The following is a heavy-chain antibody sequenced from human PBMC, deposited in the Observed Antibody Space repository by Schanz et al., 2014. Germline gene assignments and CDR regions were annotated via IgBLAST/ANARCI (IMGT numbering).Heavy chain of an antibody. CDR2: IKKDGSEK. Sequence: EVQLAESGGGLVQPGGSLRLSCAASGFTFSGFWMTWVRQAPGKGLEWVANIKKDGSEKYYVDSVKGRFTISRDNAKRSLFLQMNSLRAEDTAVYYCAKDGPGGSGSYSADGGMDVWGQGTTVTVSS. V-gene: IGHV3-7*03. CDR3: AKDGPGGSGSYSADGGMDV. J-gene: IGHJ6*02. D-gene: IGHD3-10*01. CDR1: GFTFSGFW.